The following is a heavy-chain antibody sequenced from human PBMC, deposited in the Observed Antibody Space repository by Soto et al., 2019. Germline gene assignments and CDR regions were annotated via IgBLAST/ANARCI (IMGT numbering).Heavy chain of an antibody. CDR1: GASINSGDYY. J-gene: IGHJ3*01. D-gene: IGHD3-22*01. V-gene: IGHV4-30-4*01. Sequence: QVQLQESGPGLVKPSQTLSLTCTVSGASINSGDYYGSWIRQPPGKGLEWIGYIYYSGSIYHNPSLKSRVIISVDMPKNQFSLKLSSVTAADTAVYYCATVPTYYYDGSGYANAFDVWGQGTMVTVSS. CDR3: ATVPTYYYDGSGYANAFDV. CDR2: IYYSGSI.